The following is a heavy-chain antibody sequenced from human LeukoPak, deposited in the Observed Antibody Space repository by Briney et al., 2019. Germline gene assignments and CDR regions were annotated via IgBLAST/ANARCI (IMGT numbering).Heavy chain of an antibody. V-gene: IGHV4-31*03. D-gene: IGHD3-10*01. CDR3: ARDQRRITMVRGGANAFDI. CDR2: IYYSGST. J-gene: IGHJ3*02. CDR1: SGSISSGGYY. Sequence: SETLSLTCTVSSGSISSGGYYWSWIRQHPGKGLEWIGYIYYSGSTYYNPSLKSRVTISVDTSKNQFSLKLSSVTAADTAVYYCARDQRRITMVRGGANAFDIWGQGTMVTVSS.